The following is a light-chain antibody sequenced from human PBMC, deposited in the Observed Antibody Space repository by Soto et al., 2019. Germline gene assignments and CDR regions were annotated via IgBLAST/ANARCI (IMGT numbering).Light chain of an antibody. Sequence: DIQMTQSPSTLSASIGDRVTITCRASQYMSDWLAWYQQKPGKVPKLLISKASYLESGLPLRFSGSGSGREVTLTISSLQPDDFATYYCQQYSSYPWTFGQGTKVEVK. CDR3: QQYSSYPWT. V-gene: IGKV1-5*03. CDR2: KAS. J-gene: IGKJ1*01. CDR1: QYMSDW.